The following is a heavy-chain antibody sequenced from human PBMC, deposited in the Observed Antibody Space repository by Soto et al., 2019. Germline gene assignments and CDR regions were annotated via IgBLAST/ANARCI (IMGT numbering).Heavy chain of an antibody. CDR2: IYYSGIT. V-gene: IGHV4-59*01. CDR3: ARGGGVYYFDY. J-gene: IGHJ4*02. D-gene: IGHD2-8*02. CDR1: GGSISSYY. Sequence: QVPLPESGPGLVKPSETLSLTCTVSGGSISSYYWSWIRQPPGKGLEWIGYIYYSGITDYNPSLKGRVTISVGTSQSQFSLKLSSVTAADTAVYYCARGGGVYYFDYWGQGTLVTVSS.